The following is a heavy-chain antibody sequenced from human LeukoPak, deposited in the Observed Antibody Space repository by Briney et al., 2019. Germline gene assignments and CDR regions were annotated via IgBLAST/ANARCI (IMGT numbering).Heavy chain of an antibody. CDR1: GYTFTSYD. V-gene: IGHV1-8*03. J-gene: IGHJ3*02. CDR2: MNPNSGNT. Sequence: GASVEVSCKASGYTFTSYDINWVRQATGQGLQWMGWMNPNSGNTGYAQKFQGRVTITRNTSISTAYMELSSLRSEDTAVYYCARPTRADDAFDIWGQGTVVTVSS. CDR3: ARPTRADDAFDI.